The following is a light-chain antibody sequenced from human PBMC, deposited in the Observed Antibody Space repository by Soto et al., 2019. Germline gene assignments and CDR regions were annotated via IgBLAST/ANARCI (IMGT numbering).Light chain of an antibody. CDR2: GAS. Sequence: EIVMTQSPATLSVSPGERATLSCRASQSVSNKLAWYQRKPGQAPRLLIYGASTRATGIPARFRGSGSGTEFTLTISSMQSEDFAVYYCQQYNNWPPLTFGGGTKVEIK. CDR3: QQYNNWPPLT. CDR1: QSVSNK. J-gene: IGKJ4*01. V-gene: IGKV3-15*01.